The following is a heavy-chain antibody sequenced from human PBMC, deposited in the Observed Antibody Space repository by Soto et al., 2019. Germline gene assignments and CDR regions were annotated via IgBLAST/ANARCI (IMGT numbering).Heavy chain of an antibody. CDR3: ARDQYSGYDFAL. D-gene: IGHD5-12*01. V-gene: IGHV4-30-4*01. Sequence: QVQLRESGPGLVKPSQTLLLTCSVSGASIAGVSYYWSWLRQPPGKGLEWIGYIPSRGSPCYHPSLASRSTISSDTSKIQLSLQLPSVTAADTAVYYCARDQYSGYDFALWGQGTLVNVSS. CDR1: GASIAGVSYY. CDR2: IPSRGSP. J-gene: IGHJ5*02.